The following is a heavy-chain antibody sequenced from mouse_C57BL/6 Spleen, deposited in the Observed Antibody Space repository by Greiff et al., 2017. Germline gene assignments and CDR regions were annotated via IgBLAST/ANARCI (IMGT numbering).Heavy chain of an antibody. Sequence: EVQLQQSGAELVKPGASVKLSCTASGFNIKDYYMPWVKQRTEQGLEWIGRLDPEDGETKYAPKFQGKATITADTSSNTAYLQLSSLTSEDTAVYYCARSEITTVVADWYFDVWGTGTTVTVSS. CDR2: LDPEDGET. CDR3: ARSEITTVVADWYFDV. V-gene: IGHV14-2*01. CDR1: GFNIKDYY. D-gene: IGHD1-1*01. J-gene: IGHJ1*03.